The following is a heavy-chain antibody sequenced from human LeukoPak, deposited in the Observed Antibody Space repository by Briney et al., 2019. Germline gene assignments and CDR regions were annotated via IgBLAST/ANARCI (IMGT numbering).Heavy chain of an antibody. Sequence: GGSLRLSCTASGFTFDDYAMHWVRQAPGKGLEWVSGVDWNSGSVDYADSVKGRFTISRDNAKNSLYLQMNSLRPEDTALYYCVKGRSSSWYSFDYWGQGILVTVSS. CDR1: GFTFDDYA. CDR3: VKGRSSSWYSFDY. D-gene: IGHD6-13*01. V-gene: IGHV3-9*01. CDR2: VDWNSGSV. J-gene: IGHJ4*02.